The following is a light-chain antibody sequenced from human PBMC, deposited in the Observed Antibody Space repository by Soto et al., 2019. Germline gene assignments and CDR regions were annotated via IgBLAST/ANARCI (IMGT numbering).Light chain of an antibody. V-gene: IGKV1-5*03. J-gene: IGKJ1*01. Sequence: DIQMTQSPSTLSVSVGDRVTITCRASQSISSWLAWYQQKPGKAPKLQIYKASSLESGVPSRFSGSGSGTEFTLSISSLQPDDFATYYCQQYNSYSWTFGQGTKVDIK. CDR3: QQYNSYSWT. CDR2: KAS. CDR1: QSISSW.